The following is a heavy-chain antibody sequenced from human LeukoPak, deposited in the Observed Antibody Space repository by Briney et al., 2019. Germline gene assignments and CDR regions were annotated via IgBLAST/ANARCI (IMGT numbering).Heavy chain of an antibody. CDR1: GFTFSSYT. D-gene: IGHD3-22*01. J-gene: IGHJ4*02. CDR3: AREGYYDSSGYSDAGIDY. CDR2: ISYDGSTK. Sequence: PGGSLRLSCAASGFTFSSYTMHWVRQAPGKGLEWVAVISYDGSTKYYADSMKGRFTISRDNSKNALYLQMNSLRAEDTAVYYCAREGYYDSSGYSDAGIDYWGQGSLVTASS. V-gene: IGHV3-30*04.